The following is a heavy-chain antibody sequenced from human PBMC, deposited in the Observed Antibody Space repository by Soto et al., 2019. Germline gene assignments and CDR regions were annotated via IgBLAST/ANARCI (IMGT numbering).Heavy chain of an antibody. D-gene: IGHD3-10*01. CDR3: ASLPSFYYCSWYGMDV. CDR1: GGTFRSNA. V-gene: IGHV1-69*01. CDR2: LIPIFGTT. J-gene: IGHJ6*02. Sequence: QVQLVQSGTEVKKPGSSVKVSCKASGGTFRSNAISWVRQAPGQGLEWMGGLIPIFGTTNYAQKFQGRFTITADESASTAYMELSILRSDDTAVYYCASLPSFYYCSWYGMDVWGQGTTVTVSS.